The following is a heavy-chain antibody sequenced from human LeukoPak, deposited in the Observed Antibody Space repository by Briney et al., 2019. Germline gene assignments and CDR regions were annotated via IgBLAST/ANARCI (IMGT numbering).Heavy chain of an antibody. Sequence: ASVKVSCKASGYTFTSYGISWVRQAPGQGLEWMGWISAYNGNTNYAQKLQGRVTMTTDTSTSTAYMEQRSLRSDDTAVYYCARDGNVLRFLEWLSNSGYFDYWGQGTLVTVSS. V-gene: IGHV1-18*01. D-gene: IGHD3-3*01. J-gene: IGHJ4*02. CDR2: ISAYNGNT. CDR3: ARDGNVLRFLEWLSNSGYFDY. CDR1: GYTFTSYG.